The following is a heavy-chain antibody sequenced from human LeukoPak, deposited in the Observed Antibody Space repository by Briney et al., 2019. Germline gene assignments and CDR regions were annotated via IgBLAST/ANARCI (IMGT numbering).Heavy chain of an antibody. Sequence: ASVKVSSKASGYTFTDYYMHWVRQAPGQGLDWMGWINPHSGGTDHAQKFQSRVTITRDTSISTAYMELSRLRSDDTAVYYCARDMDSGPDFFDYWGLGTLVTVSS. CDR2: INPHSGGT. V-gene: IGHV1-2*02. J-gene: IGHJ4*02. CDR1: GYTFTDYY. CDR3: ARDMDSGPDFFDY. D-gene: IGHD1-26*01.